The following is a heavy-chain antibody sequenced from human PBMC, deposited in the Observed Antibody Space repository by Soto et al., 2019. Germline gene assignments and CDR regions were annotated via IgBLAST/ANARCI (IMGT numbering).Heavy chain of an antibody. J-gene: IGHJ2*01. V-gene: IGHV3-48*02. Sequence: EVQLVESGGGLVQPGGSLRLSCAASGFTFNGYSMNWVRQAPGKGLEYISYISASSTILYYADSVKGRFTISRDNAKNSLYLQMTSLRDEDTAVYYCARVGISTVTAPYWYFDLWGRGTLVTVSS. CDR2: ISASSTIL. CDR3: ARVGISTVTAPYWYFDL. CDR1: GFTFNGYS. D-gene: IGHD4-17*01.